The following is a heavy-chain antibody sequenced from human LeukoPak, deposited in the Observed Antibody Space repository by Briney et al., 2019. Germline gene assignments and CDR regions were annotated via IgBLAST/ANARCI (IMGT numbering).Heavy chain of an antibody. V-gene: IGHV3-30*18. Sequence: GRCRRLAWVTAGSTFSVLAMRWVRQAPGKGLEWLAVVLYEASHSYYRESVEGRFTLSTDTSGNTATLQMNSLRPEDTAIYYCVKGGGSGNAMARGGYFHGWGPGTLVIVSS. J-gene: IGHJ4*02. D-gene: IGHD3-10*01. CDR3: VKGGGSGNAMARGGYFHG. CDR2: VLYEASHS. CDR1: GSTFSVLA.